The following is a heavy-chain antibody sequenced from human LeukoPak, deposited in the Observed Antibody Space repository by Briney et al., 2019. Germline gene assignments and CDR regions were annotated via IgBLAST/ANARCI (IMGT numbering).Heavy chain of an antibody. J-gene: IGHJ5*02. CDR1: GYTFTSYD. D-gene: IGHD3-22*01. V-gene: IGHV1-8*01. Sequence: ASVKVSCKASGYTFTSYDINWVRQATGQGLEWMGWMNPNSGNTGYAQKFQGRVTMTRNTSISTAYMELSSLRSEDTAVYYCARGVTPRYYDLNWFDPWGQGTLVTVPS. CDR2: MNPNSGNT. CDR3: ARGVTPRYYDLNWFDP.